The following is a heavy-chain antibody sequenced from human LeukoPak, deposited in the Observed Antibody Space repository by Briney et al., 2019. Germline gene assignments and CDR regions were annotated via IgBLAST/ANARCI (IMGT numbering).Heavy chain of an antibody. D-gene: IGHD2-8*01. V-gene: IGHV3-13*01. CDR3: AKDTSVARYCTNDICSPFDY. CDR2: IGTAGDT. CDR1: GFTFSNYD. Sequence: GGSLRLSCAASGFTFSNYDMHWVRQATGKGLEWVSAIGTAGDTYYPGSVKGRFTISRENAKNSLYLQMNSLRAGDTAVYYCAKDTSVARYCTNDICSPFDYWGQGTLVTVSS. J-gene: IGHJ4*02.